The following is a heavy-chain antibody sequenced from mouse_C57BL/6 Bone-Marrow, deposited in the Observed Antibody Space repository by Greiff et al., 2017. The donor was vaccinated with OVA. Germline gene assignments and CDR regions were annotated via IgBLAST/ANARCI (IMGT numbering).Heavy chain of an antibody. CDR3: ARGGGSYAY. D-gene: IGHD1-1*02. Sequence: VQLQQSGAELARPGASVKLSCTASGYTFTSYGISWVKQRTGQGLEWIGEIYPRSGNTYYNEKFKGKATLTADKSSSTAYLELRSLTSEDSAVEVCARGGGSYAYGGQGTTLTVTS. V-gene: IGHV1-81*01. CDR2: IYPRSGNT. J-gene: IGHJ2*01. CDR1: GYTFTSYG.